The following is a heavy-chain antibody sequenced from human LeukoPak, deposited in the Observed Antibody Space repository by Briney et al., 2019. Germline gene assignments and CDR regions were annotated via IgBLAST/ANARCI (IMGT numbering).Heavy chain of an antibody. D-gene: IGHD3-3*01. CDR3: AKPSAADDFWSGYAYWYFDL. CDR2: ISGSGGST. Sequence: GGSLRLSCAASGFTFSSYAMSWVRQAPGKGLEWVSAISGSGGSTYYADSVKGRFTISRDNSKNTLHLQMNSLRAEDTAVYYCAKPSAADDFWSGYAYWYFDLWGRGTLVTVSS. V-gene: IGHV3-23*01. J-gene: IGHJ2*01. CDR1: GFTFSSYA.